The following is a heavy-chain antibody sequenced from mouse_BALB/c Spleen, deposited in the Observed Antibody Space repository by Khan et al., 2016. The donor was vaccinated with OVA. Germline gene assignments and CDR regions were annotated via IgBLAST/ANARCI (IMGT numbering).Heavy chain of an antibody. CDR3: ATYYYGSSRDFDY. V-gene: IGHV14-3*02. J-gene: IGHJ2*01. D-gene: IGHD1-1*01. CDR2: IDPANGNT. CDR1: GFNIKDTY. Sequence: IQLVQSGAELVKPGASVKLSCTLSGFNIKDTYMHWVKQRPEQGLEWIGRIDPANGNTKYDPKFQGKATITADTASNTAYLQLSSLTSDDTAVYYCATYYYGSSRDFDYWGQGTTLTVSS.